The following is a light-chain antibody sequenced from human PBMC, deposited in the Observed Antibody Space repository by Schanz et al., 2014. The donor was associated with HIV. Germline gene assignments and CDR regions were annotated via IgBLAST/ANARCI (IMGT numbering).Light chain of an antibody. V-gene: IGLV2-14*03. CDR2: DVN. J-gene: IGLJ2*01. Sequence: QSVLTQTASVSGSPGQSITISCGASNGDLGALAYVSWYQQHPDKAPKLIIYDVNNRPSGVSNRFSGSKSGNTASLTISGLQAEDEADYYCSSHAGRNSLVVFGGGTKLTVL. CDR1: NGDLGALAY. CDR3: SSHAGRNSLVV.